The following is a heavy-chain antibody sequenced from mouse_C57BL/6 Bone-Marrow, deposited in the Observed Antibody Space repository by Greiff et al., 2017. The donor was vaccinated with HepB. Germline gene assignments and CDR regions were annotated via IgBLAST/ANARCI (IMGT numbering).Heavy chain of an antibody. V-gene: IGHV1-59*01. D-gene: IGHD2-5*01. CDR2: IDPSDSYT. CDR1: GYTFTSYW. Sequence: QVQLQQPGAELVRPGTSVKLSCKASGYTFTSYWMHWVKQRPGQGLEWIGVIDPSDSYTNYNQKFKGKATLTVDTSSSTAYMQLSSLTSEDSAVYYCARSRYSNYDYWGQGTTLTVSS. J-gene: IGHJ2*01. CDR3: ARSRYSNYDY.